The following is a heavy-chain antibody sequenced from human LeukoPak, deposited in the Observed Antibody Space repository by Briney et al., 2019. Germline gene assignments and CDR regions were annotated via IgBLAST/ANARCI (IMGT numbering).Heavy chain of an antibody. Sequence: GGSLRLSCAASGFTFSSYAMSWVRQAPGKGLEWVSAISGSGGSTYYADSVKGRFTISRDNAKNSLYLQMNSLRAEDTAVYYCARVVGGLNGYNDYWGQGTLVTVSS. CDR2: ISGSGGST. D-gene: IGHD5-24*01. J-gene: IGHJ4*02. CDR3: ARVVGGLNGYNDY. CDR1: GFTFSSYA. V-gene: IGHV3-23*01.